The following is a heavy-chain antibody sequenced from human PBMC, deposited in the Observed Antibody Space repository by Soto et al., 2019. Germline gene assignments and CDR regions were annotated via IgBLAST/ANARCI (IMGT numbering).Heavy chain of an antibody. Sequence: ASAKVCCKECGYTFTSYYMQLLRHAPGQWRECMGIINPSGGSTSYAQKFQGRVTMTRDTSTSTVYMELSSLRSEDTAVYYCARVPDYDFWSGYYTSYGMEVWGQGTTVTVSS. CDR1: GYTFTSYY. CDR2: INPSGGST. CDR3: ARVPDYDFWSGYYTSYGMEV. D-gene: IGHD3-3*01. J-gene: IGHJ6*02. V-gene: IGHV1-46*01.